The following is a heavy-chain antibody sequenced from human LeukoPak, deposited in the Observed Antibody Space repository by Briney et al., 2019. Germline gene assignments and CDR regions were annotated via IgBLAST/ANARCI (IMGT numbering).Heavy chain of an antibody. V-gene: IGHV5-51*01. D-gene: IGHD1-26*01. CDR2: IYPGDSDT. CDR3: ARRSVGATNGPDAFDI. J-gene: IGHJ3*02. CDR1: GYSFTSYW. Sequence: GESLQISCKGSGYSFTSYWIGWVRQMPGKGLEWMGIIYPGDSDTRYSPSFQGQVTISADKSISTAYLQWSSLKASDTAMYYCARRSVGATNGPDAFDIWGQGTMVTVSS.